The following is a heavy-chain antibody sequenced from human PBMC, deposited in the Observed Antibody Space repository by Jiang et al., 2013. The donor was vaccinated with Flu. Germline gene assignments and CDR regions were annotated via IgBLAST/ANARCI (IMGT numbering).Heavy chain of an antibody. CDR3: ARDRSRGYSYGYGMDV. J-gene: IGHJ6*04. CDR1: GFTFSDHY. Sequence: QLVESGGGLVKPGGSLRLSCAASGFTFSDHYMDWVRQAPGKGLEWVSSISSSSSYIYYADSVKGRFTISRDNAKNSLYLQMNSLRAEDTAVYYCARDRSRGYSYGYGMDVWGKGTTVTVSS. V-gene: IGHV3-11*06. D-gene: IGHD5-18*01. CDR2: ISSSSSYI.